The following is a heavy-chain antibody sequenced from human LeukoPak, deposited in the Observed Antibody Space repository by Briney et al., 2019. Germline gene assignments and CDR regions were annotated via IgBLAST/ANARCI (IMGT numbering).Heavy chain of an antibody. J-gene: IGHJ4*02. CDR1: GDSIRNTY. V-gene: IGHV4-59*12. Sequence: SETLSLTCAVSGDSIRNTYWSWIRQPPGKALEWIGYIYSSGTTHYNPSLKSRVTMSVDTSKNQFSLKLSSVTAADTAVYYCARNGDSGTYYDGSFDYWGQGTLVTVSS. CDR3: ARNGDSGTYYDGSFDY. D-gene: IGHD1-26*01. CDR2: IYSSGTT.